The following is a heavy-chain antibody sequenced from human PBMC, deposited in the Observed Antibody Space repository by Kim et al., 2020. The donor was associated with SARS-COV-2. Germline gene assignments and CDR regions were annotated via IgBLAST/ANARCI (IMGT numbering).Heavy chain of an antibody. Sequence: SETLSLTCTVSGGSISSYYWSWIRQPPGKGLEWIGYIYYSGSTNYNPSLKSRVTISVDTSKNQFSLKLSSVTAADTAVYYCARSGWELGETELDYWGQGTLVTVSS. V-gene: IGHV4-59*13. J-gene: IGHJ4*02. CDR3: ARSGWELGETELDY. CDR2: IYYSGST. CDR1: GGSISSYY. D-gene: IGHD1-26*01.